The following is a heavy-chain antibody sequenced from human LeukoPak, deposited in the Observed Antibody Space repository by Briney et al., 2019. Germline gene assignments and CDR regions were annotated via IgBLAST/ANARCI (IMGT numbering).Heavy chain of an antibody. CDR1: GGSISSGSYY. J-gene: IGHJ6*03. CDR2: IYTSGST. CDR3: ARGACIAVAGYYMDV. Sequence: SETLSLTCTVSGGSISSGSYYWSWIRQPAGKGLEWIGRIYTSGSTNYNPSLKSRVTISVDTSKNQFSLKLSSVTAADTAVYYCARGACIAVAGYYMDVWGKGTTVTVSS. V-gene: IGHV4-61*02. D-gene: IGHD6-19*01.